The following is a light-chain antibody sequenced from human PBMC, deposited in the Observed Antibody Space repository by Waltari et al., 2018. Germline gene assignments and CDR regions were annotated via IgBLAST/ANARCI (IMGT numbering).Light chain of an antibody. V-gene: IGLV1-47*01. J-gene: IGLJ2*01. CDR3: AAWDDSLSGPV. CDR1: SPNIGSNF. CDR2: RNT. Sequence: QSVLTQPPSASGTPGQRVTISCSGSSPNIGSNFVYWYQQLPGTAPKLRIYRNTQRPSGVPDRFSGSKSGTSASLAISGLRSEDEADYYCAAWDDSLSGPVFGGGTKLTVL.